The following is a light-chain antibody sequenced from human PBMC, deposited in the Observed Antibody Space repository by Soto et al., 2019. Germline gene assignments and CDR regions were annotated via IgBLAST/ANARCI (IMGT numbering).Light chain of an antibody. Sequence: QSVLTQPPSASGTPGQRVTISCSGSSSNIGSNTVNWYQQLPGTAPKLLIYSNNQRPSGVPDRFSGSKSGTSASLAISGLQSEDEADYYCSSYTRSSTVLFGGGTKLTVL. CDR3: SSYTRSSTVL. J-gene: IGLJ2*01. V-gene: IGLV1-44*01. CDR2: SNN. CDR1: SSNIGSNT.